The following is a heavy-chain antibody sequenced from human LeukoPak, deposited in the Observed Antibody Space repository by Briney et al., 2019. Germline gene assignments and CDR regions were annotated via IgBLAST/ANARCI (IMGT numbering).Heavy chain of an antibody. D-gene: IGHD3-9*01. Sequence: SETLSLTCTVSGGSISSGSYYWSWIRQPAGKGLEWIGRIYTSGGTNYNPSLKSRVTISVDTSKNQFSLKLSSVTAADTAVYYCARAPVLRYFDWSSPPDAFDIWGQGTMVTVSS. J-gene: IGHJ3*02. CDR3: ARAPVLRYFDWSSPPDAFDI. CDR1: GGSISSGSYY. CDR2: IYTSGGT. V-gene: IGHV4-61*02.